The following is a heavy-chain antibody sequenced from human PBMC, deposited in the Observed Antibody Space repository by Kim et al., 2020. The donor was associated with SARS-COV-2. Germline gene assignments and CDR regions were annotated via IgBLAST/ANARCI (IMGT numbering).Heavy chain of an antibody. D-gene: IGHD3-22*01. CDR2: ISYDGSNK. Sequence: GGSLRLSCAASGFTFSSYGMHWVRQAPGKGLEWVAVISYDGSNKYYADSVKGRFTISRDNSKNTLYLQMNSLRAEDTAVYYCARAGAGYYDSSGHYYYYG. CDR1: GFTFSSYG. CDR3: ARAGAGYYDSSGHYYYYG. V-gene: IGHV3-33*05. J-gene: IGHJ6*01.